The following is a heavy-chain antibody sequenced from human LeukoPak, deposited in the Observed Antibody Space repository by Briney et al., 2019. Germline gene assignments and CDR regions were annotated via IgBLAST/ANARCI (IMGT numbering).Heavy chain of an antibody. Sequence: KPSETLSLTCAVYGGSLSGYYWSWIRQPPGKGLEWIGEINHSGSTNYNPSLKSRVTISVDTSKNQFSLKLSSVTAADTAVYYCARGGYLECWGQGTLVTVSS. CDR3: ARGGYLEC. V-gene: IGHV4-34*01. CDR1: GGSLSGYY. CDR2: INHSGST. J-gene: IGHJ4*02. D-gene: IGHD3-3*01.